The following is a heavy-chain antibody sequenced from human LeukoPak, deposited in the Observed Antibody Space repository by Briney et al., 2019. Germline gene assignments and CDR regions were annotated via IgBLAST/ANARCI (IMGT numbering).Heavy chain of an antibody. J-gene: IGHJ4*02. CDR1: GGSISGYY. Sequence: PSETLSLTCAVSGGSISGYYWSWIRQPPGKKLEWIAYIYYSGSTNYNPSLKSRVTISVDTSKNQFSLKLSSVIAADTAVYYCARGVGTTWYYDFWSQETLVTVSS. V-gene: IGHV4-59*01. CDR2: IYYSGST. CDR3: ARGVGTTWYYDF. D-gene: IGHD1-26*01.